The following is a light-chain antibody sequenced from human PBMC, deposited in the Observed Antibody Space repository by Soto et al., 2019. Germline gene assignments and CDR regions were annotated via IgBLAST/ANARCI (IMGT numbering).Light chain of an antibody. J-gene: IGLJ2*01. Sequence: SYELTQPPSLSVAPGKTASITCGGNNIGSKSVHWFQQKPGQAPVRVIYYDSERPSGIPERFSGSNSGNTATLTISRVEAGDEADYYCQICDGSDDHPVFGGGTKLTVL. CDR3: QICDGSDDHPV. CDR2: YDS. V-gene: IGLV3-21*04. CDR1: NIGSKS.